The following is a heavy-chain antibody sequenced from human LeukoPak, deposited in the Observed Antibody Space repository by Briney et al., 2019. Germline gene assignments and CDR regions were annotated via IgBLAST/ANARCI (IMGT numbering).Heavy chain of an antibody. CDR3: AREGGSYKDYYYYYGMDV. CDR1: GFTFSGYA. Sequence: PGGSLRLSCAASGFTFSGYAMHWVRQAPGKGLEWVAVISYDGSNKYYADSVKGRFTISRDNSKNTLYLQMNSLRAEDTAVYYCAREGGSYKDYYYYYGMDVWGQGTTVTVSS. D-gene: IGHD1-26*01. V-gene: IGHV3-30-3*01. J-gene: IGHJ6*02. CDR2: ISYDGSNK.